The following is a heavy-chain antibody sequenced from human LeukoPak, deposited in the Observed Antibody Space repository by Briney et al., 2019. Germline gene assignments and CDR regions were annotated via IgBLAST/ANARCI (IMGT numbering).Heavy chain of an antibody. D-gene: IGHD3-3*01. CDR2: ISYDGSNK. V-gene: IGHV3-30-3*01. CDR3: AGSGGFDY. J-gene: IGHJ4*02. CDR1: GFTFSSYA. Sequence: PGRSLRLSCAASGFTFSSYAMHWVRQAPGKGLEWVAVISYDGSNKYYADSVKGRFTISRDNSKNTLYLQMNSLRAEDTAVYYCAGSGGFDYWGQGTLVTVSS.